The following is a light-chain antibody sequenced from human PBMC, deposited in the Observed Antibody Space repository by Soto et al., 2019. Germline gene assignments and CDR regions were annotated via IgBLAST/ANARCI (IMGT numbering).Light chain of an antibody. J-gene: IGKJ1*01. Sequence: EIVLTQSPGTLSLSPGERATLSCRASQSVTSNFLAWYQQNPGQAPRLLISGASNRATGIPDRLSGSGSGTYFTLTIRRLEPEDSGVYYCQQYTSPPWTFGQGTKVEIK. CDR2: GAS. CDR1: QSVTSNF. V-gene: IGKV3-20*01. CDR3: QQYTSPPWT.